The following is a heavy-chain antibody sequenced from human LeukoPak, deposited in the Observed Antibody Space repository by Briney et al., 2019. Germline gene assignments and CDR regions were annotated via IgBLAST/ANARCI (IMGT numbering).Heavy chain of an antibody. J-gene: IGHJ4*02. Sequence: GGSLRLSCATSGLTFRTTWMHCVRQAPGKGLMWVSRMNGEGTTIDYADSVKGRFTVSRDYAKNTLFLQMNNLRTEDTALYFCATARNFRFEYWGQGSLVIVSA. D-gene: IGHD1-7*01. CDR3: ATARNFRFEY. V-gene: IGHV3-74*01. CDR2: MNGEGTTI. CDR1: GLTFRTTW.